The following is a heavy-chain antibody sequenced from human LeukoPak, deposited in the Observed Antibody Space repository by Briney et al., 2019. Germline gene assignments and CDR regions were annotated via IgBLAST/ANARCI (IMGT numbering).Heavy chain of an antibody. D-gene: IGHD5-24*01. J-gene: IGHJ4*02. CDR1: GYPFTTYE. Sequence: ASVKVSCKTSGYPFTTYEINWVRQAAGQGLEWMGWVHPDTGYADYAQKFQGRVTMTSDTSISTAYMELSSLRSDDTAVYYCAREVLDGPAHFDYWGQGTLVTVSS. V-gene: IGHV1-8*01. CDR2: VHPDTGYA. CDR3: AREVLDGPAHFDY.